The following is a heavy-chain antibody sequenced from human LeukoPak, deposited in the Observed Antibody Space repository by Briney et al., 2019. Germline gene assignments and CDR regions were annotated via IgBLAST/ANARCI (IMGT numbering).Heavy chain of an antibody. CDR1: GGSISSSSYY. Sequence: SETLSLTCTVSGGSISSSSYYWGWIRQPPGKGLEWIGSIYYSGSTYYNPSLKSRVTISVDTSKNQFSLKLSSVTAADTAVYYCARDPRGDIAVVPAANWFDPWGQGTLVTVSS. J-gene: IGHJ5*02. CDR3: ARDPRGDIAVVPAANWFDP. CDR2: IYYSGST. D-gene: IGHD2-2*01. V-gene: IGHV4-39*07.